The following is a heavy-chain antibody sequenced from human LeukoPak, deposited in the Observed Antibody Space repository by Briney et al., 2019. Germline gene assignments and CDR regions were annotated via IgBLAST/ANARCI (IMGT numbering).Heavy chain of an antibody. CDR3: ARVAGWGRSYWYFDL. Sequence: ASVKVSCKASGYTFTSYGISWVRQAPGQGLEWMGWISAYNGNTNYAQKLQGRVTMTTNTSTSTAYMELRSLRSDATAVYYCARVAGWGRSYWYFDLWGRGTLVTVSS. V-gene: IGHV1-18*01. J-gene: IGHJ2*01. CDR1: GYTFTSYG. CDR2: ISAYNGNT. D-gene: IGHD7-27*01.